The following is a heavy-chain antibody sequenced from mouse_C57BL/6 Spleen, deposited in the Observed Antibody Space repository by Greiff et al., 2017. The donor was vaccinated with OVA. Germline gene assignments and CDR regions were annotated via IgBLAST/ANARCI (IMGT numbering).Heavy chain of an antibody. CDR1: GYTFTSYW. CDR2: IYPGNSDT. V-gene: IGHV1-5*01. Sequence: VQLQQSGTVLARPGASVKMSCKTSGYTFTSYWMHWVKQRPGQGLEWIGAIYPGNSDTSYNQKFKGKAKLTAVTSASTAYMELSSLTNEDSAVYYCTRWGAVVATSNWYFDVWGTGTTVTVSS. CDR3: TRWGAVVATSNWYFDV. J-gene: IGHJ1*03. D-gene: IGHD1-1*01.